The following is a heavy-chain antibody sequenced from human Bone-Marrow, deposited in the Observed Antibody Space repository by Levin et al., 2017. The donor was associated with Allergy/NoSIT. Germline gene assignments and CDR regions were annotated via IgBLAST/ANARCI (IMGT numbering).Heavy chain of an antibody. Sequence: MASETLSLTCTVSGGSITSAGDYWTWIRQHPGKGLEWIGYVYYSGSTYYNPSLKSRLNISVDTSKNQFSLSLTSVTAADTAMYFCARGQTSLPRFDPWGQGALVTVSS. CDR2: VYYSGST. J-gene: IGHJ5*02. V-gene: IGHV4-31*03. CDR3: ARGQTSLPRFDP. CDR1: GGSITSAGDY.